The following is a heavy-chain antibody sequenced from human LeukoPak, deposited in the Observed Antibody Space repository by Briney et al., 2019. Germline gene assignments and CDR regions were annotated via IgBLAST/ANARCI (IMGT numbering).Heavy chain of an antibody. Sequence: PGGSLRLSCAASGFTVSSNCMTWVRQAPGKGLEWVSVIYSGGSTYYADSVKGRFTISRDNSKNTLYLQMNGLRAEDTAVYYCARGPYRDGYNYGAFDIWGQGTMVTVSS. V-gene: IGHV3-53*01. D-gene: IGHD5-24*01. CDR2: IYSGGST. CDR1: GFTVSSNC. CDR3: ARGPYRDGYNYGAFDI. J-gene: IGHJ3*02.